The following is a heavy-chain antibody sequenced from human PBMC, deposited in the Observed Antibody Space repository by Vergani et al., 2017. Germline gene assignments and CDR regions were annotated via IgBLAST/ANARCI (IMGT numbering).Heavy chain of an antibody. J-gene: IGHJ3*02. CDR1: GGSISSGGYY. D-gene: IGHD6-13*01. V-gene: IGHV4-31*03. CDR3: ARGPLSSSWDPAAFDI. Sequence: QVQLQESGPGLVKPSQTLSLTCTVSGGSISSGGYYWSWIRQHPGKGLEWIGYIYYSGSTYYNPSLKSRVTISVDTSKNQFSLKLSSVTAADTAVYYCARGPLSSSWDPAAFDIWGQGTMVTVSS. CDR2: IYYSGST.